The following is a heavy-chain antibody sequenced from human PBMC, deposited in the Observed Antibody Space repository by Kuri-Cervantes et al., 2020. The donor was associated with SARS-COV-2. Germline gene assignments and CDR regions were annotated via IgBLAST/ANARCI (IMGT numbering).Heavy chain of an antibody. D-gene: IGHD2-2*01. V-gene: IGHV1-69*13. CDR3: ARFRSDGSSTSCSLANAFDI. J-gene: IGHJ3*02. CDR1: GCTFTSYA. Sequence: SVKVSCKASGCTFTSYAISWVRQAPGQGLEWMGRIIPIFGTANYAQKFQGRVTITADESTSTAYMELSSLRSEDTAVYYCARFRSDGSSTSCSLANAFDIWGQGTMVTVSS. CDR2: IIPIFGTA.